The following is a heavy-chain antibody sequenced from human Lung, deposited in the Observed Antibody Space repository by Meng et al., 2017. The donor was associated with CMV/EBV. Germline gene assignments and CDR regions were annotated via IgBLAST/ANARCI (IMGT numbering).Heavy chain of an antibody. D-gene: IGHD2-15*01. V-gene: IGHV3-30*02. CDR2: IQYDGSNK. CDR1: GFAFNSYG. J-gene: IGHJ6*02. CDR3: AKDREQRWWGYYGMDI. Sequence: GGSXRLXCEASGFAFNSYGMHWVRQAPGKGLAWVAFIQYDGSNKYYADSVKGRFTISRDNSKNTLYVQMNSLRAEDTAVYYCAKDREQRWWGYYGMDIWGQGXTVTFSS.